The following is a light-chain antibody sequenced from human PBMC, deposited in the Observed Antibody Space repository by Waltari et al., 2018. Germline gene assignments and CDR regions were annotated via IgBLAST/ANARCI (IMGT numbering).Light chain of an antibody. CDR2: DAS. J-gene: IGKJ1*01. CDR3: QQRSNWPPVT. Sequence: EIVLTQSPATLPLSPGERATLSCRASQSVSSYLAWSQQKPGQAPSLLIYDASNRATGMQARFSGSGSGTDFTLTISSIEPEDFAVYYCQQRSNWPPVTFGQGTKVEIK. CDR1: QSVSSY. V-gene: IGKV3-11*01.